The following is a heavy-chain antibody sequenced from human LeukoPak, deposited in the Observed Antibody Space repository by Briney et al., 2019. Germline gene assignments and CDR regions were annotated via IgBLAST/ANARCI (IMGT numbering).Heavy chain of an antibody. Sequence: GGSLRLSCAASGFTFSSYGMSWVRQAPGKGLEWVSAISGNGGDTFYADSVKGRFTNSRDNSKNTLYLQMNSLRAEDTALYYCAKSAYYYDSSGYTFDYWGQGTLVTVSS. J-gene: IGHJ4*02. D-gene: IGHD3-22*01. V-gene: IGHV3-23*01. CDR1: GFTFSSYG. CDR3: AKSAYYYDSSGYTFDY. CDR2: ISGNGGDT.